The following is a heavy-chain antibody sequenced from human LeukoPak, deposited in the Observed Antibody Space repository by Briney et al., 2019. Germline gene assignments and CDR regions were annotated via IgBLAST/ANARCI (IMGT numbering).Heavy chain of an antibody. D-gene: IGHD4-17*01. J-gene: IGHJ4*02. CDR2: INHSGST. Sequence: SETLSLTCAVYGGSFSGYYWSWIRQPPGKGLEWIGEINHSGSTNYNPSLKSRVTISVDTSKNQFSLKLSSVTAADTAVYYCARDGGTTVTIDWGQGTLVTVSS. CDR1: GGSFSGYY. V-gene: IGHV4-34*01. CDR3: ARDGGTTVTID.